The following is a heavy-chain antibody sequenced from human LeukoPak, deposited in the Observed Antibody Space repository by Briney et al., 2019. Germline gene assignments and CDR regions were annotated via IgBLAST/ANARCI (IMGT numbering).Heavy chain of an antibody. Sequence: GGSLRLSCAASGFTFGSYAMSWVRQAPGKGLEWVSAISGSGGSTYYADSVKGRFTISRDNSKNTLYLQMNSLRAEDTAVYYCAKVNAGYYGSGSYSTLNWFDPWGQGTLVTVSS. V-gene: IGHV3-23*01. D-gene: IGHD3-10*01. J-gene: IGHJ5*02. CDR2: ISGSGGST. CDR1: GFTFGSYA. CDR3: AKVNAGYYGSGSYSTLNWFDP.